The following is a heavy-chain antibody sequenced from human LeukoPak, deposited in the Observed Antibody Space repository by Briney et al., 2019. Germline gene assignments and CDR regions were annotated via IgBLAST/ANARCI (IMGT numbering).Heavy chain of an antibody. J-gene: IGHJ4*02. CDR3: ARLGDYNQKAAFDY. D-gene: IGHD4-17*01. CDR1: GGSISRYY. CDR2: IYYFGNT. Sequence: PSQTLSLTCTVSGGSISRYYWSWIRQPPGKGLEWIGYIYYFGNTNYNPSLKSRVTISVDTSKNQFSLKLSSVTAADTAVYYCARLGDYNQKAAFDYWGQGTLVTVSS. V-gene: IGHV4-59*01.